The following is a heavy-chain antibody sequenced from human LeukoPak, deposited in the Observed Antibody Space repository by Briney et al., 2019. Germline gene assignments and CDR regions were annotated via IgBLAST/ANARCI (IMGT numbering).Heavy chain of an antibody. J-gene: IGHJ6*03. CDR2: IYPGDSDT. CDR1: GYSFTSYW. CDR3: ARLTRYYYYYMDV. Sequence: GESLKISCKGSGYSFTSYWIGWVRQMPGKGLEWMGIIYPGDSDTRYSPSFQGQVTISADKSVSTAYLQWSSLKASDTAMYYCARLTRYYYYYMDVWGKGTTVTVSS. V-gene: IGHV5-51*01.